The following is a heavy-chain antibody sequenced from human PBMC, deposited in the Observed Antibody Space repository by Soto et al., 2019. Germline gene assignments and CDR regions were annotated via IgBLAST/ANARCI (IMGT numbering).Heavy chain of an antibody. CDR2: IIPIFGTA. J-gene: IGHJ3*02. Sequence: QVQLVQSGAEVKKPGSSVKVSCKASGGTFSSYAISWVRQAPGQXLEWXGGIIPIFGTANYAQKFQGRVTITADESTSTAYXEXSSLXSXXXXXXXXXXXXXXVVVTSAGAFDIWGQGTMVTVSS. CDR1: GGTFSSYA. D-gene: IGHD2-21*02. CDR3: XXXXXXVVVTSAGAFDI. V-gene: IGHV1-69*01.